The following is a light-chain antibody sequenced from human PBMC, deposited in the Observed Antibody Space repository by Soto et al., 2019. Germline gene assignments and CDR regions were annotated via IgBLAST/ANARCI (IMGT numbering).Light chain of an antibody. J-gene: IGKJ2*01. V-gene: IGKV3-20*01. CDR2: GAS. Sequence: EIVLTQSPGTLSSSPGERATLSCRASQSVSSSYLAWYQQKPGQAPSLLLYGASSRATGIPDRFSGSGSGTDFTLTISRLEPEDFAVYYCQQDGSEPPVWTFGQGTKLEIK. CDR3: QQDGSEPPVWT. CDR1: QSVSSSY.